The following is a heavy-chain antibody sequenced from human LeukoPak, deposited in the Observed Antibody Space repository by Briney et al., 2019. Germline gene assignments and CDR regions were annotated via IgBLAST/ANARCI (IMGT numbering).Heavy chain of an antibody. J-gene: IGHJ4*02. CDR2: ISSSSSTI. Sequence: GGSLRLSCAASGCTFSSYSMNWVRQAPGKGLEWVSYISSSSSTIYYADSVKGRFTISRDNAKNSLYLQMNSLRDEDTAVYYCARGPRYCSGDCYLDYWGQGTLVTVSS. V-gene: IGHV3-48*02. D-gene: IGHD2-21*02. CDR3: ARGPRYCSGDCYLDY. CDR1: GCTFSSYS.